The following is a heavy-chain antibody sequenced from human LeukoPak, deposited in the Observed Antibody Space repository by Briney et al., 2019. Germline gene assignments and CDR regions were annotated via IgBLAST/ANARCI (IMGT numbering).Heavy chain of an antibody. Sequence: GGSLRLSCVAGGFTFSDRYMSWIRQAPGKGMEWVAYISPNADIIHYADSVKGRFTISRDNAKNSLYLQMNSLRAEDTAVYYCARDEGSSWWDYYYYYMDVWGKGTTVTVSS. CDR3: ARDEGSSWWDYYYYYMDV. D-gene: IGHD6-13*01. V-gene: IGHV3-11*04. J-gene: IGHJ6*03. CDR2: ISPNADII. CDR1: GFTFSDRY.